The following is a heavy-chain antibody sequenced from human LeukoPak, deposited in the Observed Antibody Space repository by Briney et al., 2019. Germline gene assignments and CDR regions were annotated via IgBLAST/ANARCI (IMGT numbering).Heavy chain of an antibody. CDR1: GFTFNNFA. V-gene: IGHV3-23*01. CDR3: AKGAEIDH. J-gene: IGHJ4*02. Sequence: GGSLRLSCAASGFTFNNFAMSWVRQAPGKGPEWLSSMTGPADTTYYAESVKGRFIISRDYSKSMVYLQMNSLRVEDTAIYYCAKGAEIDHWGQGTLVTVSS. CDR2: MTGPADTT.